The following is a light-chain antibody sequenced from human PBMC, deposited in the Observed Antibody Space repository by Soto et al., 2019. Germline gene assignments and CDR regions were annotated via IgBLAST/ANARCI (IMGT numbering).Light chain of an antibody. J-gene: IGLJ2*01. CDR2: EVS. V-gene: IGLV2-14*01. CDR3: SSYTSSSTSVV. CDR1: SSDVGGYKY. Sequence: QSVLTQPASVSGSPEQSITISFTGTSSDVGGYKYVSWYQQLPGRAPKLIISEVSNRPSGVSDRFTGSKSGNTASLTISGLQTEDEGDYYCSSYTSSSTSVVFGGGTKLTVL.